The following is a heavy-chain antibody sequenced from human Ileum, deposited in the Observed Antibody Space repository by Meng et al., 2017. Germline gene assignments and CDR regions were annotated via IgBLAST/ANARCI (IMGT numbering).Heavy chain of an antibody. J-gene: IGHJ4*02. CDR2: IYYGGST. CDR3: ARRAHYGDPPR. CDR1: SCSFTNNNYY. V-gene: IGHV4-39*01. D-gene: IGHD4-17*01. Sequence: QLRLQESGPGLVKPSETLSRTCSVSSCSFTNNNYYWVGICRPPGKGLEWIGSIYYGGSTYYNPSLKSRVTISVDTSTNQFSLKLISVTAADTAVYYCARRAHYGDPPRWGQGTLVTVSS.